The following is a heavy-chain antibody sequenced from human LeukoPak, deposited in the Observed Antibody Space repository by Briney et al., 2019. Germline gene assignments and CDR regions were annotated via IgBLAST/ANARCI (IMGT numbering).Heavy chain of an antibody. D-gene: IGHD2-2*01. CDR2: INHSGST. CDR3: ARGQRFDP. CDR1: GGSFSGYY. J-gene: IGHJ5*02. V-gene: IGHV4-34*01. Sequence: SETLSLTCAVYGGSFSGYYWSWIRQPPGKGLEWIGEINHSGSTNYNPSLKSRVTISVDTSKNQFSLKLSSVTAADTAVYYCARGQRFDPWGQGTLVTVSS.